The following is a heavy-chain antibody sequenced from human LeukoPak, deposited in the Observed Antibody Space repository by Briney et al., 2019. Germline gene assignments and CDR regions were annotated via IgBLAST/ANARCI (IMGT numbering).Heavy chain of an antibody. J-gene: IGHJ6*03. CDR1: GFTFSSYG. D-gene: IGHD3-22*01. CDR2: ISGSGGST. CDR3: ARRGVVTGSYYYYMDV. V-gene: IGHV3-23*01. Sequence: GGSLRLSCAASGFTFSSYGMSWVRQAPGKGLEWVSAISGSGGSTYYADSVKGRFTISRDNSKNTLYLQMNSLRAEDTAVYYCARRGVVTGSYYYYMDVWGKGTTVTISS.